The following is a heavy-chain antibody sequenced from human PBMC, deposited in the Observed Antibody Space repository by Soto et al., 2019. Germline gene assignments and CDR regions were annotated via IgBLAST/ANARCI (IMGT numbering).Heavy chain of an antibody. CDR1: GGSISTYY. CDR2: VYYSGST. CDR3: ARATYYYDRSGYLYYFDY. D-gene: IGHD3-22*01. V-gene: IGHV4-59*01. Sequence: PSETLSLTCTFSGGSISTYYWILIRQPPGKGLEWIGYVYYSGSTNYSPSLKSRVTTSVDTSKNQFSLKLTSVTAADTAVYYCARATYYYDRSGYLYYFDYWGQGILVTVSS. J-gene: IGHJ4*02.